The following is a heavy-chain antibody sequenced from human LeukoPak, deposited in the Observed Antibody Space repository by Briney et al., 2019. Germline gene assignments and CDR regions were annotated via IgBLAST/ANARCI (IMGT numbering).Heavy chain of an antibody. CDR1: GYTFTSYG. V-gene: IGHV1-18*01. J-gene: IGHJ6*02. Sequence: GSVKVSCKASGYTFTSYGISWVRQAPGQGLEWMGWISAYNGNTNYAQKLQGRVTMTTDTSTSTAYMELRSLRSDDTAVYYCARDRPRYYYDSSGYQIHGMDVWGQGTTVTVSS. D-gene: IGHD3-22*01. CDR2: ISAYNGNT. CDR3: ARDRPRYYYDSSGYQIHGMDV.